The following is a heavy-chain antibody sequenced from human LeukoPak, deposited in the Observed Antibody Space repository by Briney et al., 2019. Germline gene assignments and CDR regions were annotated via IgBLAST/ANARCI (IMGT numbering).Heavy chain of an antibody. V-gene: IGHV4-30-4*01. CDR3: ARASWRDAFDI. J-gene: IGHJ3*02. CDR1: GGSISSGDYY. D-gene: IGHD2-2*01. Sequence: PSQTLSLTCTVSGGSISSGDYYWSWIRQPPGKGLEWIGYIYYSGSTYYNPSLKSRVTISVDTSENQFSLKLSSVTAADTAVYYCARASWRDAFDIWGQGTMVTVSS. CDR2: IYYSGST.